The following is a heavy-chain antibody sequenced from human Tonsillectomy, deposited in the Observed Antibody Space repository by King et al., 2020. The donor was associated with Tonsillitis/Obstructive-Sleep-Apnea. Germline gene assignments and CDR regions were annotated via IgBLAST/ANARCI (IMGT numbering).Heavy chain of an antibody. Sequence: VQLVESGAEAKKPGESLKISCKGSGDIFSNWVAWVRHLPGKGLQWMGIIYPGDSDARYSPSFQGQVTMSVDKSTTTAYLQWCSLKASDTATYYCASGTHMDVWGQGTTVTVSS. CDR2: IYPGDSDA. CDR3: ASGTHMDV. V-gene: IGHV5-51*01. J-gene: IGHJ6*02. CDR1: GDIFSNW.